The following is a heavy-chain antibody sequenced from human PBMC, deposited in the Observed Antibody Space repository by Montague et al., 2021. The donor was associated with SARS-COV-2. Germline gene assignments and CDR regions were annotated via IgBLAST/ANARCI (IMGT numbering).Heavy chain of an antibody. Sequence: CAISGDSVSSKSAAWNWIRQSPSRGLEWLGRTHYRSKWYTDYAVPVRSRITVNSDTSKNQVSLHLTSVTPDDTAVYFCARDLGISLSTGRVDAFDVWGQGTMVTVSS. CDR2: THYRSKWYT. V-gene: IGHV6-1*01. CDR1: GDSVSSKSAA. D-gene: IGHD5/OR15-5a*01. CDR3: ARDLGISLSTGRVDAFDV. J-gene: IGHJ3*01.